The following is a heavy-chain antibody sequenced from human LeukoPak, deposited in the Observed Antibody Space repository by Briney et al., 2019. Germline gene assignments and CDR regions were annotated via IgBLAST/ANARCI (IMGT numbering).Heavy chain of an antibody. CDR1: GGSFSGYY. CDR3: AGGRTGHDY. CDR2: INHSGST. J-gene: IGHJ4*02. D-gene: IGHD3/OR15-3a*01. V-gene: IGHV4-34*01. Sequence: PSETLSLTCAVYGGSFSGYYWSWIRQPPGKGLEWIGEINHSGSTNYNPSLKSRVTISVVTSKNQFSLKLSSVTAADTAVYYCAGGRTGHDYWGQGTLVTVSS.